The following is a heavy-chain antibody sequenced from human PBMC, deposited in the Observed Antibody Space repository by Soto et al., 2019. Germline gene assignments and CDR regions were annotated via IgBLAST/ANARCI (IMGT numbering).Heavy chain of an antibody. J-gene: IGHJ4*02. D-gene: IGHD4-17*01. CDR2: ITNTGITT. CDR3: AKGFDYGDTKHIDH. CDR1: GFGFSTHA. Sequence: GSLRLSGAASGFGFSTHALSWVRQGPGKGLEWLSSITNTGITTHYADSVKGRFTISRENSRNTLHLQMNNLRVDDTAVYYCAKGFDYGDTKHIDHWGQGTLVTVSS. V-gene: IGHV3-23*01.